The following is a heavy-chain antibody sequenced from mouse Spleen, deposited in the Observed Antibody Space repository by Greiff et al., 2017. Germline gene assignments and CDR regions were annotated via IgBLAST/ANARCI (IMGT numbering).Heavy chain of an antibody. CDR3: ARFPYGYDGGYYAMDY. CDR1: GFTFSDYG. J-gene: IGHJ4*01. Sequence: EVMLVESGGGLVKPGGSLKLSCAASGFTFSDYGMHWVRQAPEKGLEWVAYISSGSSTIYYADTVKGRFTISRDNAKNTLFLQMTSLRSEDTAMYYCARFPYGYDGGYYAMDYWGQGTSVTVSS. CDR2: ISSGSSTI. V-gene: IGHV5-17*01. D-gene: IGHD2-2*01.